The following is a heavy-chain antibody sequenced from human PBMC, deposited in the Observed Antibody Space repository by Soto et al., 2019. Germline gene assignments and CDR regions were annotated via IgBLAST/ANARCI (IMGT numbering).Heavy chain of an antibody. V-gene: IGHV5-51*01. Sequence: GESLKISCSGSGYDFNTNWFGWVRQLPGRGLEWVGIMYPGDSDTRYNPSLQGHVTLSVDVTVSTAFLQWRSLETSDTGMYFCARLPRDCNKTSCYYADHWGQGTQVPVSS. D-gene: IGHD3-3*01. CDR2: MYPGDSDT. CDR1: GYDFNTNW. CDR3: ARLPRDCNKTSCYYADH. J-gene: IGHJ4*02.